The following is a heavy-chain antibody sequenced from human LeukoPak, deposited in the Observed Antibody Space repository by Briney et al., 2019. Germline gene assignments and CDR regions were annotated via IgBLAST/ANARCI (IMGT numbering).Heavy chain of an antibody. CDR1: GFTFSSYA. Sequence: PGGSLRLSCAASGFTFSSYAMSWVRQAPGKGLEWVSAISGSGGSTYYADSVKGRFTISRDNSKNTLYLQMNSLRAEDTAVYYCAKSRGRHFITFGGVTYGMDVWGQGTTVTVSS. CDR3: AKSRGRHFITFGGVTYGMDV. V-gene: IGHV3-23*01. J-gene: IGHJ6*02. CDR2: ISGSGGST. D-gene: IGHD3-16*01.